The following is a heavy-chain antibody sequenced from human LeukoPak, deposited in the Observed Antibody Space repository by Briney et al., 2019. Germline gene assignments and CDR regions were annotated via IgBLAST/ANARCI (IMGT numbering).Heavy chain of an antibody. Sequence: GGSLRLSCAASGFIFISYGMHWVRQAPGKGLEWVALISSEGRKKLYADSVKGRLTISRDTSKNTLYLEMSSLRPEDTAVYYCARDFNWAIDYWGQGTLVTVSS. V-gene: IGHV3-30*03. CDR2: ISSEGRKK. CDR1: GFIFISYG. J-gene: IGHJ4*02. CDR3: ARDFNWAIDY. D-gene: IGHD7-27*01.